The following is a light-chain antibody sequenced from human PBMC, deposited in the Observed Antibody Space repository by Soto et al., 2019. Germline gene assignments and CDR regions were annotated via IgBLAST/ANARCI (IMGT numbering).Light chain of an antibody. CDR2: KTS. J-gene: IGKJ1*01. CDR1: QSFSSW. Sequence: DIQLTQSPSTLSASVGDRVTITCRASQSFSSWLAWYQQKPGKPTKFLIYKTSNLEIGVPSRFTGSGSGTEFTLTISRLHPDDFATYYCQYYNNYSWTFGQGTKVEIK. V-gene: IGKV1-5*03. CDR3: QYYNNYSWT.